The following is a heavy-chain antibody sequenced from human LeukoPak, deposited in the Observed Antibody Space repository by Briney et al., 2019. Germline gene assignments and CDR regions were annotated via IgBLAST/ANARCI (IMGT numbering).Heavy chain of an antibody. D-gene: IGHD3-3*01. CDR1: GFTFSSYS. J-gene: IGHJ4*02. CDR3: ARDAGYDFWSGYYTDY. CDR2: ISSSSSYI. Sequence: GGSLRLSCAASGFTFSSYSMNWVRQAPGKGLEWVSSISSSSSYIYYADSVKGRFTISRDNARNSLYLQMNSLRAEDTAVYYCARDAGYDFWSGYYTDYWGQGTLVTVSS. V-gene: IGHV3-21*01.